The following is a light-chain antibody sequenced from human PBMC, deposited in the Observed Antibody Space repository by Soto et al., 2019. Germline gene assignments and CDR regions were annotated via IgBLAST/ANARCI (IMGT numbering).Light chain of an antibody. CDR3: QQRSNWIT. CDR1: ESVSSY. V-gene: IGKV3-11*01. CDR2: GAS. Sequence: EIVMTQSPATLSVSPGERATLSCRASESVSSYLAWYQQKPGQAPRLLIYGASSRATGIPDRFSGSGSGTDFTLTISSLEPDDFAVYSCQQRSNWITFGQGTRLEIK. J-gene: IGKJ5*01.